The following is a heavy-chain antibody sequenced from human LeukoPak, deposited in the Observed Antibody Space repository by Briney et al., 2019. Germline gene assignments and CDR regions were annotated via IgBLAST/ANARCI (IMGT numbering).Heavy chain of an antibody. CDR1: GFTFISYA. D-gene: IGHD1-7*01. J-gene: IGHJ4*02. CDR3: ATSRTFDY. CDR2: FSGGDGTA. Sequence: QAGGSLRLSCAASGFTFISYAMSWVRQAPGKGLEWVAGFSGGDGTASYADSVKGRFTISRDNTKNSLYLQMNGLRAEDTAVYYCATSRTFDYWGQGTLVTVSS. V-gene: IGHV3-23*01.